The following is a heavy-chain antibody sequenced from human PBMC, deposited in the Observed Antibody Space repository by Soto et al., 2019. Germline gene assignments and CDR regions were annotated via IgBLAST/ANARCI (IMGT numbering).Heavy chain of an antibody. CDR1: GYSISSGYY. D-gene: IGHD3-10*01. CDR2: IYRSGST. Sequence: SGSLSLTCAVSGYSISSGYYWGCSRQPAGKGLGWFGSIYRSGSTYYNPSLKSRVTISIDTSKNQFSLKLSTVTAADTAVYYCARSRYGVMVRGVNALWGQGTLVTVSS. V-gene: IGHV4-38-2*01. CDR3: ARSRYGVMVRGVNAL. J-gene: IGHJ4*02.